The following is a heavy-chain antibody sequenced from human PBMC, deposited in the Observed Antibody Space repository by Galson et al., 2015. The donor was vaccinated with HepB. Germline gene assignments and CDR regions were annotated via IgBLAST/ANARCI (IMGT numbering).Heavy chain of an antibody. CDR2: ISWNSGSI. D-gene: IGHD1-7*01. Sequence: SLRLSCAASGFTFDDYAMHWVRQAPGKGLEWVSGISWNSGSIGYADSVKGRFTISRDNAKNSLYLQMNSLRAEDTALYYCAKDISGTTNYYYYGMDVWGQGTTVTVSS. CDR1: GFTFDDYA. V-gene: IGHV3-9*01. J-gene: IGHJ6*02. CDR3: AKDISGTTNYYYYGMDV.